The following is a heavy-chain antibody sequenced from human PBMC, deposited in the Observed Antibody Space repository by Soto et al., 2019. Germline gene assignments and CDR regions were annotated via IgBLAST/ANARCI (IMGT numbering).Heavy chain of an antibody. V-gene: IGHV3-30*14. Sequence: QVQLVESGGGVVQPGRSLRPSCAPSGFTFSIYAMQWVRRAPGKGLEWVAAVSHDGKSGFYADSVSGRFTVSRDNSNNLVYLQMDRLRPEDTALFYCARLDKFNGGWSWGQGTAVTVSS. CDR3: ARLDKFNGGWS. CDR1: GFTFSIYA. CDR2: VSHDGKSG. J-gene: IGHJ4*02. D-gene: IGHD6-19*01.